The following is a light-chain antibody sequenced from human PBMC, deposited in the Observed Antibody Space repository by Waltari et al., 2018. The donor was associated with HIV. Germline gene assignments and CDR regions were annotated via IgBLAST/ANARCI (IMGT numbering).Light chain of an antibody. Sequence: SYELTQPVSVSVALGQTADISCGGDDFGSKNVHWYLQRPGQAPILLIYKDTTRPSAIPARFSASKSDNTATLSITGAQAGDEADYYCHGWDSDSAQGVFGGGTKLTVL. CDR1: DFGSKN. J-gene: IGLJ3*02. CDR3: HGWDSDSAQGV. V-gene: IGLV3-9*01. CDR2: KDT.